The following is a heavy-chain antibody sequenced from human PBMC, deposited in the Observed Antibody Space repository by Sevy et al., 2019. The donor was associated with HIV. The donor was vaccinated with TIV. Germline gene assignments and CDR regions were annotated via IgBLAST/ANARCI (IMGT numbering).Heavy chain of an antibody. V-gene: IGHV3-30*18. Sequence: GGSLRLSCAASGFTFNTYGMHWVRQAPGKGLEWVAVVSYDGSNKNYADSVQGRFTISRDNSRNTLYLQVNSLRTEDTAVYYCAKAMDTWIQLWSLIDYWGQGTLVTVSS. CDR3: AKAMDTWIQLWSLIDY. CDR1: GFTFNTYG. D-gene: IGHD5-18*01. J-gene: IGHJ4*02. CDR2: VSYDGSNK.